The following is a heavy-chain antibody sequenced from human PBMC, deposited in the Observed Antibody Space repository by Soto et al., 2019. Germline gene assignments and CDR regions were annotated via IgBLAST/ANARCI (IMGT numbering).Heavy chain of an antibody. Sequence: SETLSLTCTVSGGSISSYYWSWIRQPPGKGLEWIGEINHSGSTNYNPSLKSRVTISVDTSKNQFSLKLSSVTAADTAVYYCARGRVTIFGVVIIPYYYMDVWGKGTTVTVSS. D-gene: IGHD3-3*01. V-gene: IGHV4-34*01. CDR1: GGSISSYY. CDR3: ARGRVTIFGVVIIPYYYMDV. J-gene: IGHJ6*03. CDR2: INHSGST.